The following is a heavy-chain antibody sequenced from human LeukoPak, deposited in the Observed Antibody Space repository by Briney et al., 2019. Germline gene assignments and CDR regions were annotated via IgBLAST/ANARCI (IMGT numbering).Heavy chain of an antibody. Sequence: SETLSLTCSVSGDSITGYYWGWIRQPPGKGLEWIGNIYYTGNTYYNSSLKSRVTISLDTSKNQFSLKLSSVTAADTAVYYCARDRIAAAGPYFDYWGQGTLVTVSS. V-gene: IGHV4-39*07. J-gene: IGHJ4*02. D-gene: IGHD6-13*01. CDR1: GDSITGYY. CDR3: ARDRIAAAGPYFDY. CDR2: IYYTGNT.